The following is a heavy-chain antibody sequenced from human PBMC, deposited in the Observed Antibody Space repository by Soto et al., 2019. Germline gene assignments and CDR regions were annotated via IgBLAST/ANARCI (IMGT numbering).Heavy chain of an antibody. J-gene: IGHJ4*02. CDR2: IGSSGST. V-gene: IGHV3-23*01. CDR1: GFTFDTYA. CDR3: AKGFRSLEWYSLAPFDY. Sequence: LRLSCVASGFTFDTYALNWVRQAPGKGLEWVSAIGSSGSTYYADSVKGRFTISRDTPKKTLYLQMNSLRVEDTAKYYCAKGFRSLEWYSLAPFDYWGQGALVTVSS. D-gene: IGHD3-3*01.